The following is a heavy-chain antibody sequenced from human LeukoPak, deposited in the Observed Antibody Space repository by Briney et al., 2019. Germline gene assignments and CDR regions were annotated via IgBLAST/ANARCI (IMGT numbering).Heavy chain of an antibody. D-gene: IGHD4-17*01. CDR2: IWYDGSNK. CDR3: ARARTTRGFDY. CDR1: GFTFNSYG. Sequence: GRSLRLSCAASGFTFNSYGIHWVREAPGKGLEWVAFIWYDGSNKYYADSVKGRFTISRDNSKNTLYLQMNSLRAEDTAVYYCARARTTRGFDYWGQGTLVTVSS. V-gene: IGHV3-33*01. J-gene: IGHJ4*02.